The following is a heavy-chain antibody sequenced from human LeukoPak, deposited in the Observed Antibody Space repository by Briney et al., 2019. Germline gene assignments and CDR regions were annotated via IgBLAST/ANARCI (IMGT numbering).Heavy chain of an antibody. J-gene: IGHJ4*02. CDR3: VRHSRVVAFDY. D-gene: IGHD2-15*01. CDR2: IYYTGNT. Sequence: KPSETLSLTCTVSGVSISNHYSSWIWQPPGKGLEWIGYIYYTGNTNYNPSLKSRVTISEDTSKNQVSLKLSSVTAADTAVYYCVRHSRVVAFDYWGQGNLVTVSS. V-gene: IGHV4-59*08. CDR1: GVSISNHY.